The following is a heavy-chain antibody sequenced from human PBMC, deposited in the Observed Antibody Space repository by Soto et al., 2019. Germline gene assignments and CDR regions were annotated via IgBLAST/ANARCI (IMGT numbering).Heavy chain of an antibody. Sequence: GASVKVSCKASGSTFSNYHFIWVRQAPGQGLEWMGWISAYNGNTNYAQKLQGRVTMTTDTSTSTAYMELRSLRSDDTAVYYCARVPVRGYYSPSKNDYWGQGTLVTVSS. J-gene: IGHJ4*02. CDR2: ISAYNGNT. V-gene: IGHV1-18*01. D-gene: IGHD3-22*01. CDR3: ARVPVRGYYSPSKNDY. CDR1: GSTFSNYH.